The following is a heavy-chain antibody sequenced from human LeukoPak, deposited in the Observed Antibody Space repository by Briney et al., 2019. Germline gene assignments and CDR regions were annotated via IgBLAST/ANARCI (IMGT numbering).Heavy chain of an antibody. CDR1: GFTFSSYG. CDR2: ISYDGSNK. Sequence: GGSLRLSCAASGFTFSSYGMHWVRQAPGKGLEWVAVISYDGSNKYYADSVKGRFTISRDNSKNTLYLQMNSLRAEDTAVYYYAKAVYVDTAMVTDYWGQGTLVTVSS. V-gene: IGHV3-30*18. D-gene: IGHD5-18*01. J-gene: IGHJ4*02. CDR3: AKAVYVDTAMVTDY.